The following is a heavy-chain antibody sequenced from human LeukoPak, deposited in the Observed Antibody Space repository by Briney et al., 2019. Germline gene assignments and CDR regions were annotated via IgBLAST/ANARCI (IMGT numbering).Heavy chain of an antibody. CDR2: INPNSGGT. Sequence: GASVKVSCKASGYTFTGYYMHWVRQAPGQGLEWLGWINPNSGGTNYAQKFQGRVTMTRDTSISTAYMELSRLRSDDTAVYYCARVDIVVVVAATQWSGYFDYWGQGTLVTVSS. CDR3: ARVDIVVVVAATQWSGYFDY. D-gene: IGHD2-15*01. J-gene: IGHJ4*02. CDR1: GYTFTGYY. V-gene: IGHV1-2*02.